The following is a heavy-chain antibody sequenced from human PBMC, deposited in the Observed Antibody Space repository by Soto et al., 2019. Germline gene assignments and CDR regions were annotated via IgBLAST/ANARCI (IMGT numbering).Heavy chain of an antibody. CDR1: GGSFSGYY. V-gene: IGHV4-31*11. D-gene: IGHD5-18*01. CDR2: IYYSGST. Sequence: PSETLSLTCAVYGGSFSGYYWSWIRQHPGKGLEWIGYIYYSGSTYYNPSLKSRVTISVDTSKNQFSLKLSSVTAADTAVYYCARGERYSYGFDIWGQGTMVTVSS. CDR3: ARGERYSYGFDI. J-gene: IGHJ3*02.